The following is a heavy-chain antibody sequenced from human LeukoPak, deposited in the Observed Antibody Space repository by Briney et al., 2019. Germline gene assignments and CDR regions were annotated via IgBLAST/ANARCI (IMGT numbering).Heavy chain of an antibody. CDR2: ISAYTGKT. V-gene: IGHV1-18*01. CDR1: GYIFPSHG. CDR3: ARDRDDPWSGYWPDGY. Sequence: ASVKVSCKASGYIFPSHGITWLRQAPGQGLEWMGWISAYTGKTDYAPRLQGRVTMTTDTSTRTAYREVRSLRSDDTAVYYCARDRDDPWSGYWPDGYWGQGTLVTVSS. D-gene: IGHD3-3*01. J-gene: IGHJ4*02.